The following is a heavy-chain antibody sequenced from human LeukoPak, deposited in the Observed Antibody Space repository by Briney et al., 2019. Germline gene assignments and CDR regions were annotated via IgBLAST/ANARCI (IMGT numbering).Heavy chain of an antibody. Sequence: GGSLRLSCAASGFIFSNYAMSWVRQAPGKGLEWVSAIGGRDSGTYYADSVRGRFTVSRDDPKNTLYLQMNTLRSEDTAVYYCAKRGDYDILTGYYDSDYWGQGTLVTVSS. CDR2: IGGRDSGT. CDR3: AKRGDYDILTGYYDSDY. D-gene: IGHD3-9*01. CDR1: GFIFSNYA. J-gene: IGHJ4*02. V-gene: IGHV3-23*01.